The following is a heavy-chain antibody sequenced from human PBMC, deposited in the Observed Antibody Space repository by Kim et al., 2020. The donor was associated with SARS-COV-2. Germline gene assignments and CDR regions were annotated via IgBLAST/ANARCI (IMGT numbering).Heavy chain of an antibody. V-gene: IGHV4-39*01. D-gene: IGHD3-10*01. Sequence: SETLSLTCTVSGGSISSSSYYWGWIRQPPGKGLEWIGSIYYSGSTYYNPSLKSRVTISVDTSKNQFSLKLSSVTAADTAVYYCARHRPVLYYGSGSYPYYYYYGMDVWGQGTTVTVSS. CDR1: GGSISSSSYY. J-gene: IGHJ6*02. CDR3: ARHRPVLYYGSGSYPYYYYYGMDV. CDR2: IYYSGST.